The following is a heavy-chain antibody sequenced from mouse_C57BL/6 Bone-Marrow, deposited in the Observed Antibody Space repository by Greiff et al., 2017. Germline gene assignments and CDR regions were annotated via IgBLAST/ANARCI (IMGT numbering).Heavy chain of an antibody. J-gene: IGHJ4*01. CDR2: IWSGGST. Sequence: VQLQESGPGLVQPSQSLSITCTVSGFSLTSYGVHWVRQSPGKGLEWLGVIWSGGSTDYNAAFISRLSISKDNSKSHVFFKMNSLQADDTAIYYCARNYYYCYYYAMDYWGQGTSVTVSS. V-gene: IGHV2-2*01. CDR1: GFSLTSYG. CDR3: ARNYYYCYYYAMDY. D-gene: IGHD1-1*01.